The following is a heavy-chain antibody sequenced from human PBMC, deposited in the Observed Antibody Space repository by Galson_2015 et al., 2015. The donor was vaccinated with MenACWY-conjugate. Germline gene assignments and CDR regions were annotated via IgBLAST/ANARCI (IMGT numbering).Heavy chain of an antibody. CDR1: GFTFSTYW. J-gene: IGHJ4*02. CDR3: ATAGSYRFDY. D-gene: IGHD1-26*01. V-gene: IGHV3-74*01. Sequence: SLRLSCAPSGFTFSTYWMHWVRQAPGKGLEWVSRIDPDGSTTDNAESMKGRFTISRDNAKNTLFLQIHSLRVEDTAVYYCATAGSYRFDYSGQGALVTVAS. CDR2: IDPDGSTT.